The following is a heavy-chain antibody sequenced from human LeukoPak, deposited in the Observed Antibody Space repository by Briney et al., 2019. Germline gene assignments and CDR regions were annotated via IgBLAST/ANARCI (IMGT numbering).Heavy chain of an antibody. D-gene: IGHD6-19*01. CDR1: GYTFTSYY. CDR3: ARDIAVADPFYYYYYYMDV. CDR2: INPNGGST. J-gene: IGHJ6*03. V-gene: IGHV1-46*01. Sequence: GASVKVSCKASGYTFTSYYMHWVRQAPGQGLEWMGIINPNGGSTSYAQKFQGRVTMTRDMSTSTVYMELSRLRSDDTAVYYCARDIAVADPFYYYYYYMDVWGKGTTVTVSS.